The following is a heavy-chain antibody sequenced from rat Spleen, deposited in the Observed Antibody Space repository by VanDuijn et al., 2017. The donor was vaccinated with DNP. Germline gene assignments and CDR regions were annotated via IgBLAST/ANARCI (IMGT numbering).Heavy chain of an antibody. CDR2: ISYDGSDT. Sequence: EVQLVESGGGLVQPGRSLKLSCAVSRITFSDHNMAWVRQAPKKGLEWVATISYDGSDTYYRDSVKGRFTIPRDNAKSTLYLQMDSLRSEDTATYYWAGRPPPTRGPFDYWGQGVTVTVSS. CDR1: RITFSDHN. D-gene: IGHD1-4*01. V-gene: IGHV5-7*01. CDR3: AGRPPPTRGPFDY. J-gene: IGHJ2*01.